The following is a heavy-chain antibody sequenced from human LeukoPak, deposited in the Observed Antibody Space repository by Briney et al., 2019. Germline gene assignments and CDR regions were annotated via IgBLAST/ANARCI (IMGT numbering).Heavy chain of an antibody. Sequence: SETLSLTCTVSGASISSHYWSWIRQPPGKGLEWIGYISYSGSTNYNPSLKSRVNISVDTSKNQFSLKLSSVTAADTAVYYCARDDYGDYFDYWGQGTLVTVSS. V-gene: IGHV4-59*08. CDR3: ARDDYGDYFDY. CDR2: ISYSGST. D-gene: IGHD4-17*01. CDR1: GASISSHY. J-gene: IGHJ4*02.